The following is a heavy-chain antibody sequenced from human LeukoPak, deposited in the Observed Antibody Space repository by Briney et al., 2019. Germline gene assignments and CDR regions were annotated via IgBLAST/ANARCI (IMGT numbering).Heavy chain of an antibody. V-gene: IGHV3-21*01. J-gene: IGHJ5*02. CDR3: ARGDSSSWQIGWFDP. D-gene: IGHD6-13*01. CDR1: GFTFSSYS. Sequence: PGGSLRLSCAASGFTFSSYSMNWVRQAPGKGLEWVSSISSSSSYIYYADSVKGRFTISRDNAKNSLYLQMNSLRAEDTAVYYCARGDSSSWQIGWFDPWGQGTLVTVSS. CDR2: ISSSSSYI.